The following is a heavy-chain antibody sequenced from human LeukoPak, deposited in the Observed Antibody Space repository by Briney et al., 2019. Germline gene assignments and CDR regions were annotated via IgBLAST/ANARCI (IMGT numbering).Heavy chain of an antibody. D-gene: IGHD6-13*01. V-gene: IGHV4-61*01. CDR3: ARRSWYNWFDR. Sequence: SETLSLTCTVSGGFVSSGSYYWSWIRQSPGKGLEWIGYIYYSGSTNYNPSLKSRVTISVDTSKNQFSLKVSSVTAADTAVYYCARRSWYNWFDRWGQGTLVTVSS. CDR1: GGFVSSGSYY. J-gene: IGHJ5*02. CDR2: IYYSGST.